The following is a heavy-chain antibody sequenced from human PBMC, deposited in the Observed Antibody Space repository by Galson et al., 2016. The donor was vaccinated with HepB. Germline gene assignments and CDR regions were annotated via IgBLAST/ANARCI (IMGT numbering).Heavy chain of an antibody. CDR1: GFSFKTFA. J-gene: IGHJ6*04. CDR2: ISAAATNT. V-gene: IGHV3-23*01. D-gene: IGHD7-27*01. Sequence: SLRLSCAASGFSFKTFAMNWVRQAPGKGLEWVSSISAAATNTCYADSVRGRFTISRDNSKNALYLQMDGLRDDDTAVYYCAKDLAGSSPYYDGMDVWGNGTTVSVAS. CDR3: AKDLAGSSPYYDGMDV.